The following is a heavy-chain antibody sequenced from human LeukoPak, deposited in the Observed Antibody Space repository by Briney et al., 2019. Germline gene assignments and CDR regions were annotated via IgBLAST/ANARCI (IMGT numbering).Heavy chain of an antibody. J-gene: IGHJ6*03. V-gene: IGHV4-38-2*01. D-gene: IGHD6-13*01. CDR1: GYSISSGYY. CDR3: ASSSSWSLAYYYYMDV. CDR2: IYHSGST. Sequence: PSETLSLTCAVSGYSISSGYYWGWIRQPPGKGLEWIGSIYHSGSTYYNPSLKSRVTISVDTSENQFSLKLSSVTAADTAVYYCASSSSWSLAYYYYMDVWGKGTTVTVSS.